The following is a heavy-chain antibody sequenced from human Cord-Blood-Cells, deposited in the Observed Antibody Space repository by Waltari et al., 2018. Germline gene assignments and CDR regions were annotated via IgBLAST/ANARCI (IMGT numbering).Heavy chain of an antibody. CDR3: AKREANWGSRGHFDL. Sequence: EVQLVEAGGGLVQPGGSLRLSCAASGFTFRSYAMSWVRQAPGKGLEWVSAISGSGGSTYYADSVKGRFTISRDNSKNTLYLQMNSLRAEDTAVYYCAKREANWGSRGHFDLWGRGTLVTVSS. J-gene: IGHJ2*01. D-gene: IGHD7-27*01. CDR1: GFTFRSYA. V-gene: IGHV3-23*04. CDR2: ISGSGGST.